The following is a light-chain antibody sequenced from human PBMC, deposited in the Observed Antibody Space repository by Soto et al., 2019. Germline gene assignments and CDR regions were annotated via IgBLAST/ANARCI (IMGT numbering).Light chain of an antibody. J-gene: IGKJ3*01. V-gene: IGKV3-20*01. CDR1: QSVSSSY. Sequence: EIALTQSPGTLYLSPGERATLSCRASQSVSSSYLAWYQQKHGHAPRLLIYGASNRATGIPDRSSGSGSGTDLTLTISRLEPGDFAEYSCQYYGNFLFTFGPGTKVDIK. CDR2: GAS. CDR3: QYYGNFLFT.